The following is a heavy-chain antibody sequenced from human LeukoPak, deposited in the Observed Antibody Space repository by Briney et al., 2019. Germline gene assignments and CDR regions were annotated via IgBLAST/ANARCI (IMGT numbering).Heavy chain of an antibody. CDR1: GYSFTTYW. D-gene: IGHD3-22*01. CDR2: IHPGDSDT. J-gene: IGHJ4*02. V-gene: IGHV5-51*01. CDR3: ARRPPNYYDSSGYSVFDY. Sequence: GESLQISCKGSGYSFTTYWIAWVRQMPGKGLEWMGIIHPGDSDTRYSPSFQGQVTISADKSTSTAYLQWSSLKASDTAIYYCARRPPNYYDSSGYSVFDYWGQGILVTVSS.